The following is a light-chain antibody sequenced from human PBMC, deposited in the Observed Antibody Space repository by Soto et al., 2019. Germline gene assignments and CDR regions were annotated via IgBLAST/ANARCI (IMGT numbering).Light chain of an antibody. CDR1: SSDVGAYNY. J-gene: IGLJ2*01. CDR2: DVS. Sequence: QSVLTQPASVSGSPGQSITPSCTGTSSDVGAYNYVSWYQQHPGKAPKLMIYDVSNRPSGVSNRFSGSKSGNTASLTISGLQAEDEADYYCYSYTTSSTRVFGGGTKLTVL. V-gene: IGLV2-14*01. CDR3: YSYTTSSTRV.